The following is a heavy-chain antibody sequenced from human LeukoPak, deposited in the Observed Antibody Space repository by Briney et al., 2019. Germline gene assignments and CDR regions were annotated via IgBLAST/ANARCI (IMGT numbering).Heavy chain of an antibody. CDR1: GFTFW. Sequence: GGSLRLSCTVSGFTFWMSWVRQAPGKGLERVANMKDDGSAKFYLASVGGRFTISRDNAKSSLYLQMNSLRVEDTALYYCTRVRSVGGNPHAFNIWGQGTMVTVSS. V-gene: IGHV3-7*01. CDR3: TRVRSVGGNPHAFNI. CDR2: MKDDGSAK. D-gene: IGHD4-23*01. J-gene: IGHJ3*02.